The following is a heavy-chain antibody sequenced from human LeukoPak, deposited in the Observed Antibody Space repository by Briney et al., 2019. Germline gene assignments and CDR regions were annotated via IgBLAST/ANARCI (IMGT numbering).Heavy chain of an antibody. CDR2: INAGNGNT. V-gene: IGHV1-3*01. CDR1: GYTFTSYA. CDR3: ATGWELPEDY. J-gene: IGHJ4*02. D-gene: IGHD1-26*01. Sequence: ASVKVSCKASGYTFTSYAMHWVRQAPGQRLEWMGWINAGNGNTKYSQKFQGRVTMAEDTSTDTAYMELSSLRSEDTAVYYCATGWELPEDYWGQGTLVTVSS.